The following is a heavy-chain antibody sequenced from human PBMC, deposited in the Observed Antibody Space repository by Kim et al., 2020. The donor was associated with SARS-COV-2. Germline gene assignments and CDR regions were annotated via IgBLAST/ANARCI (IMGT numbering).Heavy chain of an antibody. CDR2: ISYDGSNK. Sequence: GGSLRLSCAASGFTFSSYAMHWVRQAPGKGLEWVAVISYDGSNKYYADSVKGRFTISRDNSKNTLYLQMNSLRAEDTAVYYCARGTRRPAAIFVNYYYYG. CDR3: ARGTRRPAAIFVNYYYYG. D-gene: IGHD2-2*02. V-gene: IGHV3-30-3*01. CDR1: GFTFSSYA. J-gene: IGHJ6*01.